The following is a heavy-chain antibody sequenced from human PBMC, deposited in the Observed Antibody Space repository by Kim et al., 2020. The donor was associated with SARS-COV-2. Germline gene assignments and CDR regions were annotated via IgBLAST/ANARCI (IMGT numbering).Heavy chain of an antibody. V-gene: IGHV4-59*08. CDR2: IYKSGST. J-gene: IGHJ5*02. CDR3: ASLIAVAGTDDWFDP. D-gene: IGHD6-13*01. CDR1: GAPTRSYS. Sequence: SETLSLTCTVSGAPTRSYSLSWIRQPPGRGLAWVGNIYKSGSTINNPPHKSRVTRSVDRTKKQFSLKRNPVTAADTAVYYCASLIAVAGTDDWFDPWGQGTLVTVSS.